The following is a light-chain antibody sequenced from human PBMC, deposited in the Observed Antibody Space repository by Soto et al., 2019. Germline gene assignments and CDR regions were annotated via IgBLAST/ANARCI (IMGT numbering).Light chain of an antibody. CDR3: QKYSSVPV. J-gene: IGKJ3*01. V-gene: IGKV1-27*01. CDR2: AAS. CDR1: QGIRNF. Sequence: DIQMTQSPTSLSASVGDRVTITCRASQGIRNFVAWYQQKPGKAPTLLIYAASTLQSGVPSRLSGSGSGTDFTLTINSLQPEDFATYSCQKYSSVPVFGPGTKVEIK.